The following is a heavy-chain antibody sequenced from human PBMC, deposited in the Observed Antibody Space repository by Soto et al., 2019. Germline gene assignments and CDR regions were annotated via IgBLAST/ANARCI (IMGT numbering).Heavy chain of an antibody. Sequence: ASVKVSCKASGYTFTSYYMHWVRQAPGQGLEWMGIINPSGGSTSYAQKFQGRVTMTRDTSTSTVYMELSSLRSEDTTVYYCASTVYCGGDCDDPQFDYWGQGTLVTVSS. V-gene: IGHV1-46*01. CDR1: GYTFTSYY. CDR3: ASTVYCGGDCDDPQFDY. D-gene: IGHD2-21*02. CDR2: INPSGGST. J-gene: IGHJ4*02.